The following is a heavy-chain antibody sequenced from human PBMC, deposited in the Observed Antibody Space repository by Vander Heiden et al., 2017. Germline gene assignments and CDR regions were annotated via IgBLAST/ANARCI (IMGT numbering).Heavy chain of an antibody. CDR2: ISHSGDT. V-gene: IGHV4-39*01. CDR3: ARHRHNQNWDY. Sequence: QLQVQESGRGLGKTSETVCLNCTFFGRLIITNYYWGWIRQTPRKGLEWIGNISHSGDTYYNPSLKSRVTISEDTSKNQFSLHLTSVTDADTSVYYCARHRHNQNWDYWGQGTLVTVSS. D-gene: IGHD1-1*01. J-gene: IGHJ4*02. CDR1: GRLIITNYY.